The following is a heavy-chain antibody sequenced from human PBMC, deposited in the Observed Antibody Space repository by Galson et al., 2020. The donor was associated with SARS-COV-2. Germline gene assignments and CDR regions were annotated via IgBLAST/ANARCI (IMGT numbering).Heavy chain of an antibody. CDR1: GYTFTSYY. CDR3: AREGGLYRGYEAFSYFDF. V-gene: IGHV1-46*01. J-gene: IGHJ4*02. Sequence: ASVKVSCKASGYTFTSYYMHWVRQAPGQGLEWMGVINPSGGGTSYAQKFQGRVTMTRDTSTSTVYMDLTSLRSDDTAVYYCAREGGLYRGYEAFSYFDFWGRGTLVTVSS. CDR2: INPSGGGT. D-gene: IGHD5-12*01.